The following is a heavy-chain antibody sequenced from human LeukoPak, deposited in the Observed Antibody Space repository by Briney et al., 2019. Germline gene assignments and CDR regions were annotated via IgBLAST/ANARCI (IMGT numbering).Heavy chain of an antibody. V-gene: IGHV1-46*01. D-gene: IGHD6-13*01. Sequence: ASVNVSCKASGYTFTSYYMHWVRQAPGQGLEWMGIINPSGGSTSYAQKFQGRVTMTRDTSTSTVYMELSSLRSEDTAVYYCARTPDFRPAAGTLTDHGMDVWGKGTTVTVSS. J-gene: IGHJ6*04. CDR1: GYTFTSYY. CDR3: ARTPDFRPAAGTLTDHGMDV. CDR2: INPSGGST.